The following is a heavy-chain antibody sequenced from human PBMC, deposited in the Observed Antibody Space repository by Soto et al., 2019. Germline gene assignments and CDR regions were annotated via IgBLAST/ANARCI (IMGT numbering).Heavy chain of an antibody. CDR2: ISYDGSKK. D-gene: IGHD6-19*01. CDR3: AKDRGLSSADLDY. J-gene: IGHJ4*02. Sequence: QVQLVESGGGVVQPGRSLRLSCAASGFTFSSFGMHCVRQVPGKGLEWVALISYDGSKKYYADSVKGRFTISRDKSKNTLYLQMNSLRVEDTAVYYCAKDRGLSSADLDYWGQGTLVTVSS. CDR1: GFTFSSFG. V-gene: IGHV3-30*18.